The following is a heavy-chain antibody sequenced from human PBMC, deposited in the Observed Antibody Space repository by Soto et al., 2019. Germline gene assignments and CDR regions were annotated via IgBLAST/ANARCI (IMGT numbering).Heavy chain of an antibody. CDR2: IIPSGGTT. D-gene: IGHD6-19*01. V-gene: IGHV1-69*05. J-gene: IGHJ4*02. Sequence: SVKVSCKASGGTFSSYAISWVRQAPGQGLEWMGGIIPSGGTTSYAQKFQGRVTMTRDTSTSTVYMELSSLRSEDTAVYYCAREWLVHHFIDYWGQGTLVTVSS. CDR3: AREWLVHHFIDY. CDR1: GGTFSSYA.